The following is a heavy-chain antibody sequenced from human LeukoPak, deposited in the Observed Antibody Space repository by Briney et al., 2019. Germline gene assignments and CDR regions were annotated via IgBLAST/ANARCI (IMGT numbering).Heavy chain of an antibody. CDR2: INHSGST. CDR1: GGSFSGYY. V-gene: IGHV4-34*01. CDR3: ARGGSWTFDY. Sequence: PSETLSLTCAVHGGSFSGYYWTWIRQPPGKGLEWIGEINHSGSTNYNPSLKSRITISVDTSKNQFSLILSSVTAADTAVYYRARGGSWTFDYWGQGTLVTVSS. J-gene: IGHJ4*02. D-gene: IGHD1-1*01.